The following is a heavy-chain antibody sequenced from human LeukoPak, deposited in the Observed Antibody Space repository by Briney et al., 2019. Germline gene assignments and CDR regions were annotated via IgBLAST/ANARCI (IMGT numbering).Heavy chain of an antibody. CDR3: ATSGAYEISWAFNI. CDR2: ISDDGRRK. D-gene: IGHD5-12*01. CDR1: GFTFNNYG. Sequence: PGGSLRLSCAASGFTFNNYGMYWVRQAPGKGLEWVTYISDDGRRKYYADSVQGRFSISRDNSKNTVDLQMTSLRADNAAVYYCATSGAYEISWAFNIWGQGTMVAVSS. J-gene: IGHJ3*02. V-gene: IGHV3-30*03.